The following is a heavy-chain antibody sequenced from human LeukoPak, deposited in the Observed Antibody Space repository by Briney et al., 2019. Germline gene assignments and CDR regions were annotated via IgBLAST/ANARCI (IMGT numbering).Heavy chain of an antibody. CDR1: GFTVSSNY. CDR2: IYSGGST. J-gene: IGHJ4*02. Sequence: GGSLRLSCAASGFTVSSNYMSWVRQARGKCLEWVSVIYSGGSTYYADSVKGRFTISRDNSKNTVSLEMNSLRPEDPAVYYCAKSGYYPYFEYWGLGNLVTVSS. D-gene: IGHD3-3*01. V-gene: IGHV3-66*01. CDR3: AKSGYYPYFEY.